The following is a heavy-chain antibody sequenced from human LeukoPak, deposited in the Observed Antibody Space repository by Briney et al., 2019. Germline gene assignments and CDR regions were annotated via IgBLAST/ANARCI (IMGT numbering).Heavy chain of an antibody. V-gene: IGHV3-30*18. CDR1: GFTFSSYG. J-gene: IGHJ4*02. CDR3: AKVGRSGWPDFDY. CDR2: ISYDGSNK. Sequence: TGGSLRLSCAASGFTFSSYGMHWVRQAPGKGLEWVAVISYDGSNKYYADSVKGRFTISRDNSKNTLYLQMNSLRAEDTAVYHCAKVGRSGWPDFDYWGQGTLVTVSS. D-gene: IGHD6-19*01.